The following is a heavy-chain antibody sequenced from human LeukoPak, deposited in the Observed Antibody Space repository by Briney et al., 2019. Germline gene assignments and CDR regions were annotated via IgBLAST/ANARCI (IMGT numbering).Heavy chain of an antibody. V-gene: IGHV4-59*01. CDR3: ARGSWELRVGFDY. D-gene: IGHD1-26*01. Sequence: SETRSLTCTVSGGSISSYYWSWIRQPPGKGLEWIGYIYYSGSTKYNPSLKSRVTISVDMSKNQFSLKLSSVTAADTAVYYCARGSWELRVGFDYWGQGTLVTVSS. CDR1: GGSISSYY. J-gene: IGHJ4*02. CDR2: IYYSGST.